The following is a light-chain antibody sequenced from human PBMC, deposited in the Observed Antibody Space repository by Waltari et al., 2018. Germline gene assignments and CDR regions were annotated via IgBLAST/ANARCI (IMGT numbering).Light chain of an antibody. CDR2: ATS. Sequence: AIQMTQSPSSLSASVGDRVTITGRASQGIRNNLGWYQQQPGKAPKLLTYATSTLQSGVPSRFSGSGSGTDFTLTISSLQPEDFATYYCLQDYNYPWTFGQGTKVEIK. CDR3: LQDYNYPWT. CDR1: QGIRNN. V-gene: IGKV1-6*01. J-gene: IGKJ1*01.